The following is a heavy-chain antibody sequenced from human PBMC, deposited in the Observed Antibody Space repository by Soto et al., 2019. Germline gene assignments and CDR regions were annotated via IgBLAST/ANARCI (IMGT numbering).Heavy chain of an antibody. CDR1: GFTFGDYA. CDR3: TRARLSSGWYGVFDY. CDR2: IRSKAYGGTT. D-gene: IGHD6-19*01. V-gene: IGHV3-49*04. Sequence: GGSLRLSCTASGFTFGDYAMSWVRQAPGKGLEWVGFIRSKAYGGTTEYAASVKGRFTISRDDSKSIAYLQMNSLKTEDTAVYYCTRARLSSGWYGVFDYWGQGTLVTVSS. J-gene: IGHJ4*02.